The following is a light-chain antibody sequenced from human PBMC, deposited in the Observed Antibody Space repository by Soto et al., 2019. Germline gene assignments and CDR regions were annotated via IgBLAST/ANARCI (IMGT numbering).Light chain of an antibody. CDR2: LGS. V-gene: IGKV2-28*01. Sequence: DIVLTQSPLSLPVTPGEPASISCRSSQSLLHSNGNIYLDWYLQKPGQSPQLLIYLGSIRASGVPDRXSGXXSXXDFXLKITRVEAEDVGVYYCMQAIQAPRTFGLGTKVEIK. CDR1: QSLLHSNGNIY. CDR3: MQAIQAPRT. J-gene: IGKJ1*01.